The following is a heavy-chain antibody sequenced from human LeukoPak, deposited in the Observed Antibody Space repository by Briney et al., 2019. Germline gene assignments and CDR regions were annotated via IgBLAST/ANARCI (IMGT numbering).Heavy chain of an antibody. CDR3: ARDPYYYDSSGQDY. D-gene: IGHD3-22*01. Sequence: ASVKVSCKASGYTFTGYYMHWVRQAPGQGLEWMGWINPNSGGTNYAQKFQGRVTMTRDTSISTAYMELSRLRSDDTAVYYCARDPYYYDSSGQDYWGQGTLVTVSS. J-gene: IGHJ4*02. CDR1: GYTFTGYY. CDR2: INPNSGGT. V-gene: IGHV1-2*02.